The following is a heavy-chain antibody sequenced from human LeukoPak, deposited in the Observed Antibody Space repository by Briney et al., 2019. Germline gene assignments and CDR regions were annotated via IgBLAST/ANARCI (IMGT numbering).Heavy chain of an antibody. J-gene: IGHJ5*02. Sequence: SGPALVKPTQTLTLTCTFSGFSLSTSGMCVSWIRQPPGKGLEWIAYMYYSGSTYYNPSLKSRVTMSADTPKNQLSLKLSSVTAADTAVYYCARPYYYDSRIDPWGQGILVTVSS. D-gene: IGHD3-22*01. CDR1: GFSLSTSGMC. CDR3: ARPYYYDSRIDP. V-gene: IGHV4-30-4*08. CDR2: MYYSGST.